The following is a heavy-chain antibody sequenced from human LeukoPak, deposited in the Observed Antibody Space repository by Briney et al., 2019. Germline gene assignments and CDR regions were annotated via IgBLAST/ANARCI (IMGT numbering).Heavy chain of an antibody. J-gene: IGHJ4*02. V-gene: IGHV4-31*03. Sequence: SETLTLTCTVSGGSISSGGYYWSWIRQHPGKGLEWIGYIYYSGSTYYNPSLKSRVTISVDTSKNHFSLKPSSVTAADTAVYYCARGYCSSTSCYLGVYYFDYWGQGTLVTVSS. CDR1: GGSISSGGYY. CDR2: IYYSGST. D-gene: IGHD2-2*01. CDR3: ARGYCSSTSCYLGVYYFDY.